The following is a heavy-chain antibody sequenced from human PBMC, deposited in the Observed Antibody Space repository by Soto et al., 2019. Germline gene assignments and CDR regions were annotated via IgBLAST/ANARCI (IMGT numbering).Heavy chain of an antibody. D-gene: IGHD6-25*01. CDR3: AKNGYRDYFAY. Sequence: QVQLVESGGGVAQPGRSLRLSCAASGFTFSSYGMHWVRQAPGKGLEWVAVISYDGSNKYYADSVKGRFTISRDNSKNTLYPQLNSLRAEDTAVYYCAKNGYRDYFAYWGQGTLVTVSS. CDR1: GFTFSSYG. V-gene: IGHV3-30*18. CDR2: ISYDGSNK. J-gene: IGHJ4*02.